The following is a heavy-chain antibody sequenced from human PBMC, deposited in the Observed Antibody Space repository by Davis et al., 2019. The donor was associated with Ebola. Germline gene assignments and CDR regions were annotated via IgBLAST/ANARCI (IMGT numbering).Heavy chain of an antibody. CDR1: GFTFSSYS. CDR3: ARLATAMVPFDY. V-gene: IGHV3-48*04. CDR2: ISSVGSTI. Sequence: PGGSLRLSCAASGFTFSSYSMNWVRQAPGKGLEWISYISSVGSTIYYADSVKGRFTISRDNAKNSLSLQMNSLRAEDTAVYYCARLATAMVPFDYWGRGTLVTVSS. D-gene: IGHD3-10*01. J-gene: IGHJ4*02.